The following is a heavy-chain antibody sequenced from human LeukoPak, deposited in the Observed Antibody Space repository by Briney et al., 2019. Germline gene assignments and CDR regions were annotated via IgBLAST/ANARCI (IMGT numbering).Heavy chain of an antibody. Sequence: GGCVRLSCAASGCTFGSYWMPWVRQAPGKGLVWVSRINSNGNSTNYADSVKGRFTISRDNAKNTLYLQMNSLRGEDTAVYYCARDQYCDYWGQGTLVTVSS. CDR3: ARDQYCDY. CDR2: INSNGNST. CDR1: GCTFGSYW. V-gene: IGHV3-74*01. D-gene: IGHD2-8*02. J-gene: IGHJ4*02.